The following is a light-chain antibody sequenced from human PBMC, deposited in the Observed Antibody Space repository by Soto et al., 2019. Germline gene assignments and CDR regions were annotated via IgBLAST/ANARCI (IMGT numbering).Light chain of an antibody. CDR3: QQRRNWLTT. CDR1: QSVSSY. CDR2: DAS. J-gene: IGKJ5*01. Sequence: EIVLTQSPATLSLSPGERATLSCRASQSVSSYLAWYQQKPGQAPRLLIYDASNRATGIPARFSGSGSGTDFTLTISSLEPEDFGVYYCQQRRNWLTTFGQGTHLEIK. V-gene: IGKV3-11*01.